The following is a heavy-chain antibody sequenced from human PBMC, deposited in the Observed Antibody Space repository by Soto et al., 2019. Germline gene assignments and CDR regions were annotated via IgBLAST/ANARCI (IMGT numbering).Heavy chain of an antibody. CDR3: AKDGGKEGYFGNWFGP. CDR2: IIPIFGSA. D-gene: IGHD1-26*01. V-gene: IGHV1-69*15. J-gene: IGHJ5*02. Sequence: QVQLVQSGAEVKKPGSSVKVSCKASGGTFSNYAITWVRQAPGQGLEWLGRIIPIFGSANYAQKFQGRVTITADESTTTAYMDLSSLRSDDTAVYYCAKDGGKEGYFGNWFGPWGQGTLVTVSS. CDR1: GGTFSNYA.